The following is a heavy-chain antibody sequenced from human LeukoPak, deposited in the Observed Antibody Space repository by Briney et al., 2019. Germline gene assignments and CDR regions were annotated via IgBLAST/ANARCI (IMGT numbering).Heavy chain of an antibody. Sequence: PGGSLRLSCAASGFTFTNYAMHWVRQAPGKGLEWVALISYDGSREYYADSVKGRFTISRDNSKNTVYLQMKSLRAEDTAVYYCARRGYCGGDCYYFDYWGQGTLVTVSS. CDR3: ARRGYCGGDCYYFDY. CDR1: GFTFTNYA. V-gene: IGHV3-30-3*01. D-gene: IGHD2-21*02. J-gene: IGHJ4*02. CDR2: ISYDGSRE.